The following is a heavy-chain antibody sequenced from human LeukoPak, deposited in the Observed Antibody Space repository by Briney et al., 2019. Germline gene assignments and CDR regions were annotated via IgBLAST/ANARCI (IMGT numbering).Heavy chain of an antibody. CDR2: TYYRSKWYN. J-gene: IGHJ4*02. CDR3: TSGIGSFDY. V-gene: IGHV6-1*01. D-gene: IGHD2-2*03. Sequence: SQTLSLTCVISGDSVSSNSAAWSWIRQSPSRGLEWLGRTYYRSKWYNDYAVSVKSRITISPDTSKNQFSLQLNSVTPEDTAVYYCTSGIGSFDYWGQGTLVTVSS. CDR1: GDSVSSNSAA.